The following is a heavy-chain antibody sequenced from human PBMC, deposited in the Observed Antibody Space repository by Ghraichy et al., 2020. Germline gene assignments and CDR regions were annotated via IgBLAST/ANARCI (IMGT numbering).Heavy chain of an antibody. CDR1: GFTFSSYY. CDR2: ISDHHGTDK. V-gene: IGHV3-30-3*01. J-gene: IGHJ4*02. D-gene: IGHD1-26*01. Sequence: GILRLSCAASGFTFSSYYMHWVRQAPGKGLEWVTLISDHHGTDKFYADSVRGRFTISRDNSKNTLYLEMNSLRAEDTAVYYCARELAGGSPDYWGQGTLVTVFS. CDR3: ARELAGGSPDY.